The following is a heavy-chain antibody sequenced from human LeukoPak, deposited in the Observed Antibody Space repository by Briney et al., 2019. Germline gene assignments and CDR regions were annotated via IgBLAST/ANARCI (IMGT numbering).Heavy chain of an antibody. CDR3: ARDDDYYDSSGYYYDYFDY. CDR1: GFTFSNYG. CDR2: IKQDGSEK. V-gene: IGHV3-7*01. D-gene: IGHD3-22*01. J-gene: IGHJ4*02. Sequence: RSGGSLRLSCATSGFTFSNYGMHWVRQAPGKGLEWVANIKQDGSEKYYVDSVKGRFTISRDNAKNSLYVQMNSLRAEDTAVYYCARDDDYYDSSGYYYDYFDYWGQGTLVTVSS.